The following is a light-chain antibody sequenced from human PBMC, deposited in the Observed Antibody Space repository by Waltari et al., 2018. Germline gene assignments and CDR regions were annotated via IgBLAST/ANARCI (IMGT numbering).Light chain of an antibody. V-gene: IGLV1-40*01. Sequence: QSVLTQPPSVSGAPGQRVTIPCTGSSSHIGAGSDVHWYQQLPGTAPKLLISGNGHRPSGVPARCSGTRSGTSASLAITGLQAEDEAEYYGQSYDSSLSGSGGFGGGTKLTVL. CDR1: SSHIGAGSD. J-gene: IGLJ2*01. CDR3: QSYDSSLSGSGG. CDR2: GNG.